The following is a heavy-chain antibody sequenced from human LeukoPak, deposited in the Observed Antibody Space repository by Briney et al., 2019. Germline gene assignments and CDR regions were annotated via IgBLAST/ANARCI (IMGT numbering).Heavy chain of an antibody. D-gene: IGHD6-19*01. CDR2: ISYDGSNK. V-gene: IGHV3-30*18. CDR1: GXTFSSYG. J-gene: IGHJ5*02. CDR3: AKGLEQWLVRQLSVDP. Sequence: GGSLRLSCAASGXTFSSYGMHWVRQAPGKGLEWVAVISYDGSNKYYADSVKGRFTISRDNSKNTLYLQMNSLRAEDTAVYYCAKGLEQWLVRQLSVDPWGQGTLVTVSS.